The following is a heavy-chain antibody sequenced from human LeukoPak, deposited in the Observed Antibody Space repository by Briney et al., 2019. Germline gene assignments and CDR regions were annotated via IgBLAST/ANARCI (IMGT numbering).Heavy chain of an antibody. CDR3: ATAPYDSSGYYYYYFDY. CDR1: GYTLTELS. Sequence: ALVTVSCKVSGYTLTELSMHWVRQAPGKGLEWMGGSDPEDHETVYAQKFQGRVTMTEDTSTDTAYMELSSLRSEDTAVYYCATAPYDSSGYYYYYFDYWGQGTLVTVSS. J-gene: IGHJ4*02. V-gene: IGHV1-24*01. D-gene: IGHD3-22*01. CDR2: SDPEDHET.